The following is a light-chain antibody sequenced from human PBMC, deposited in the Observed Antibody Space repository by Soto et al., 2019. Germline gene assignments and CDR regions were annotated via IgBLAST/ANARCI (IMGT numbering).Light chain of an antibody. CDR2: GTS. J-gene: IGKJ1*01. Sequence: EIGLTQSPGTLSLSPGEGATLSCRASQSVSNIYLAWYQQKPGQAPSLLMYGTSNRATGIPDRFIGSGSGTDFTLVIRNLEPEDFAVDYFQQFRCSPRTFGQGTNVESK. V-gene: IGKV3-20*01. CDR1: QSVSNIY. CDR3: QQFRCSPRT.